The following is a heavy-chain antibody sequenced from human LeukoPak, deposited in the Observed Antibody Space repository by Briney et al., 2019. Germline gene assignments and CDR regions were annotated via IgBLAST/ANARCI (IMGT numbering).Heavy chain of an antibody. CDR1: GGSISSSF. CDR3: ARHMYGNVIDAFDM. D-gene: IGHD4-23*01. V-gene: IGHV4-59*08. J-gene: IGHJ3*02. CDR2: VYYSGNA. Sequence: SETLSLTCTVSGGSISSSFWSWIRQPPGKGLEWIGNVYYSGNADYNPSLKSRVITSIDTSKKQFSLKLSSVTAADTAMYYCARHMYGNVIDAFDMWGQGTMVTVSS.